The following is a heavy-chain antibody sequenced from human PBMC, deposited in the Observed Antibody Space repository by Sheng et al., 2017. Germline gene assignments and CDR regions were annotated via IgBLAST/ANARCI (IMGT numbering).Heavy chain of an antibody. CDR2: ISYDGSNK. D-gene: IGHD1-26*01. J-gene: IGHJ6*02. V-gene: IGHV3-30*18. CDR3: AKGRGSYFYYYYGMDV. CDR1: GFTFSSYG. Sequence: QVQLVESGGGVVQPGRSLRLSCAASGFTFSSYGMHWVRQAPGKGLEWVAVISYDGSNKYYADSVKGRFTISRDNSKNTLYLQMNSLRAEDTAVYYCAKGRGSYFYYYYGMDVWGQ.